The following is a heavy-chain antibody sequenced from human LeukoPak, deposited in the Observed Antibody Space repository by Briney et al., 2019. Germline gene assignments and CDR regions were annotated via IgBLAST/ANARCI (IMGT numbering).Heavy chain of an antibody. CDR1: GVTFSSYG. D-gene: IGHD6-13*01. J-gene: IGHJ4*02. V-gene: IGHV3-33*01. CDR2: IWYDGSNK. Sequence: GGSLRLSCAASGVTFSSYGIHWVRQAPHGGLGWVAAIWYDGSNKYYADSVKGRFTISRDNSKNTLYLQMNSLRAEDTAVYYCARRIAAAKHFDYWGQGTLVTVSS. CDR3: ARRIAAAKHFDY.